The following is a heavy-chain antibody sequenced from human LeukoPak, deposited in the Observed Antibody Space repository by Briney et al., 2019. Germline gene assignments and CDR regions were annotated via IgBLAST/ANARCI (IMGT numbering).Heavy chain of an antibody. D-gene: IGHD2-15*01. CDR3: ARVPSGALLIY. CDR2: ISSSSSYI. V-gene: IGHV3-21*01. J-gene: IGHJ4*02. Sequence: GGSLRLSCAASGFTFSSCSMNWVRQAPGKGLEWVSSISSSSSYIYYADSVKGRFTISRDNAKNSLYLQMNSLRAEDTAVYYCARVPSGALLIYWGQGTLVTVSS. CDR1: GFTFSSCS.